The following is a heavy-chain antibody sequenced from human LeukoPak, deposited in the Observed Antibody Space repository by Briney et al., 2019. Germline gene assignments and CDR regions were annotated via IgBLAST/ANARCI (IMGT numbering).Heavy chain of an antibody. CDR1: GFTFSSYA. J-gene: IGHJ4*02. V-gene: IGHV3-23*01. Sequence: PGGSLRLSCAASGFTFSSYAMNWVRQAPGKGLEWVSAISGSGGSTYYADSVKGRFTISRDNSKNTLYLQMNSLRVEDTAIYFCAKDSTYDSSGYCDYWGQGTLVTVSS. CDR2: ISGSGGST. D-gene: IGHD3-22*01. CDR3: AKDSTYDSSGYCDY.